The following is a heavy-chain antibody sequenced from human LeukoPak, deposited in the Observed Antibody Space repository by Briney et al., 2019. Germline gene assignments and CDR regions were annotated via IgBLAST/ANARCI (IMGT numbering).Heavy chain of an antibody. CDR1: GGSISIGVYS. Sequence: SETLSLTCAVSGGSISIGVYSWSWIRQPPGRGLEWIGYIYHSGTTYYNPSLKSRVTISLDKSKNQFSLKLSSVAAADTAVYYCARGGFNDGIDSWGQGTLVTVSS. CDR3: ARGGFNDGIDS. CDR2: IYHSGTT. V-gene: IGHV4-30-2*01. J-gene: IGHJ4*02. D-gene: IGHD3-10*01.